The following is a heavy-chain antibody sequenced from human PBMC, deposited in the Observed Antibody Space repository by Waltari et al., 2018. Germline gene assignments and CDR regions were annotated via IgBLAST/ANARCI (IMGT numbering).Heavy chain of an antibody. CDR2: IYHSGTT. Sequence: QVQMQESGPGLVKPSETLSPTCNAPGFSISSGYYWAWIRQPPGKGLEWIGTIYHSGTTYYSPSLKSRVTLSVDTSKNKFSLKLSSVTAADTAVYYCARDWNPDGLDTWGQGTLVTVSS. J-gene: IGHJ3*02. D-gene: IGHD1-1*01. CDR3: ARDWNPDGLDT. CDR1: GFSISSGYY. V-gene: IGHV4-38-2*02.